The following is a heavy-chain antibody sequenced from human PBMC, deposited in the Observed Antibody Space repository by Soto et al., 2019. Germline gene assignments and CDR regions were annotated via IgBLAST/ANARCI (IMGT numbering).Heavy chain of an antibody. CDR3: AKVSATAYYYDSSGYLSPRDFDY. Sequence: GGSLRLSCAASGFTFSSYGMHWVRHAPGKGLEWVAVISYDGSNKYYADSVKGRFTISRDNSKNTLYLQMNSLRAEDTAVYYCAKVSATAYYYDSSGYLSPRDFDYWGQVTLVTVSS. CDR1: GFTFSSYG. D-gene: IGHD3-22*01. CDR2: ISYDGSNK. V-gene: IGHV3-30*18. J-gene: IGHJ4*02.